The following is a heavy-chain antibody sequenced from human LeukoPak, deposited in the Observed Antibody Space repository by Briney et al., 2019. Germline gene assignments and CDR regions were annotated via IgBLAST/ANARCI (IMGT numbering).Heavy chain of an antibody. CDR1: GFTFSSYG. J-gene: IGHJ4*02. Sequence: PGGSLRLSCAASGFTFSSYGMHWVRQAPGKGLEWVAVIWYDGSNKYYADSVKGRFTISRDNSKNTLYLQMNSLRAEDTAVYYCAKDLGYDYSTGFDYWGQGTLVTVSS. D-gene: IGHD4-11*01. V-gene: IGHV3-33*06. CDR3: AKDLGYDYSTGFDY. CDR2: IWYDGSNK.